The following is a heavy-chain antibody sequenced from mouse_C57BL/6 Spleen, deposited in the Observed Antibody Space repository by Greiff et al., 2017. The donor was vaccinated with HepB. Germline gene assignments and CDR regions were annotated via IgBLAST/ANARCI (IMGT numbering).Heavy chain of an antibody. D-gene: IGHD2-1*01. CDR2: ISSGGDYI. CDR3: TRSLYYGNYVGYAMDY. V-gene: IGHV5-9-1*02. Sequence: EVHLVESGEGLVKPGGSLKLSCAASGFTFSSYAMSWVRQTPEKRLEWVAYISSGGDYIYYADTVKGRFTISRDNARNTLYLQMSSLKSEETAMYYGTRSLYYGNYVGYAMDYWGQGTSVTVSS. CDR1: GFTFSSYA. J-gene: IGHJ4*01.